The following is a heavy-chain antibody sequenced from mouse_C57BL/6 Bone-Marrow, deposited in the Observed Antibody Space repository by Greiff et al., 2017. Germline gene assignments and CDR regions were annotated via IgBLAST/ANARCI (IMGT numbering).Heavy chain of an antibody. CDR2: ISDGGSYT. Sequence: EVHLVESGGGLVKPGGSLKLSCAASGFTFSSYAMSWVRQTPEKRLEWVATISDGGSYTYYPDNVEGRFTISRDNAKNNLYLQMSHLKSEDTAMYYCARDPHYCGSSYDFDYWGQGTTLTVSS. J-gene: IGHJ2*01. CDR3: ARDPHYCGSSYDFDY. V-gene: IGHV5-4*01. D-gene: IGHD1-1*01. CDR1: GFTFSSYA.